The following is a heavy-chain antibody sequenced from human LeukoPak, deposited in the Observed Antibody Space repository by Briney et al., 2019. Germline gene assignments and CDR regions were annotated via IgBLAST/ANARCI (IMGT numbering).Heavy chain of an antibody. D-gene: IGHD3-3*01. CDR2: IIPIFGTA. J-gene: IGHJ6*03. V-gene: IGHV1-69*01. CDR1: GGTFSSYA. CDR3: AGAVVIIPDYYYMDV. Sequence: SVKVSCKASGGTFSSYAISWVRQAPGQGLEWMGGIIPIFGTANYAQKFQGRVTITADESTSTAYMELSSLRSEDMAVYYCAGAVVIIPDYYYMDVWGKGTTVTVSS.